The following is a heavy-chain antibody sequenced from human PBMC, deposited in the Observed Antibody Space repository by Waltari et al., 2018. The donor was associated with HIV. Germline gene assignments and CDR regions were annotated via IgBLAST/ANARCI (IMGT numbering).Heavy chain of an antibody. J-gene: IGHJ4*02. CDR1: GFTFSDLA. CDR2: IRNKDNHYAT. CDR3: TRRYYGTELVVDY. D-gene: IGHD3-10*01. V-gene: IGHV3-73*01. Sequence: EVQLVESGGGLVQPGGSLILSCAASGFTFSDLAIQWVRQASGKGLEWVGRIRNKDNHYATAYGESVKGRFTISRDDSKNTAYLQMSSLKTEDTAVYYCTRRYYGTELVVDYWGQGTMVTVSS.